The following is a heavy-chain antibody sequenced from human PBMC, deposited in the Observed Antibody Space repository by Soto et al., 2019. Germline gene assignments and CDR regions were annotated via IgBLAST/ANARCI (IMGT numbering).Heavy chain of an antibody. V-gene: IGHV1-69*01. CDR1: GGTFSSYA. CDR2: IIPIFGTA. Sequence: QVQLVQSGAEVKKPGSSVKVSCKASGGTFSSYAISWVRQAPGQGLEWMGGIIPIFGTANYAQKFQGRVTITADESTSTAYMELSSLRSEDTAVYYCARVMKITHDFWSGHYGMDVWGQGTTVTVSS. J-gene: IGHJ6*02. CDR3: ARVMKITHDFWSGHYGMDV. D-gene: IGHD3-3*01.